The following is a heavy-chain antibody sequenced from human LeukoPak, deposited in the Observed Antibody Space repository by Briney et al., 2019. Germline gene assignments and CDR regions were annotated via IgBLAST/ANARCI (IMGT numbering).Heavy chain of an antibody. D-gene: IGHD6-19*01. CDR3: ARSGFSTGFYLDF. CDR1: GYTFTVQF. CDR2: IDPPSGTP. Sequence: ASVTVSFKSSGYTFTVQFIHWLRQAPGQGLEWMGWIDPPSGTPHYAQKFQDTVTLTRDTSIGTAYMEVHRLQSDDTAVYYCARSGFSTGFYLDFWGQGTLISVSS. J-gene: IGHJ4*02. V-gene: IGHV1-2*02.